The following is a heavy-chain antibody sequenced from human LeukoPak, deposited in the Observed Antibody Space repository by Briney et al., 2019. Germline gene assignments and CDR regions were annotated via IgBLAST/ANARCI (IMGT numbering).Heavy chain of an antibody. Sequence: SETLSLTCTVSGGSISSYYWSWIRQPAGKGREGIGRIYTSGSTNYNPSLKSRVTMSVDTSKNQFSLKLSSVTAADPAVYYCARAPGIRGVTLFDSWGQGTLVTVSS. CDR2: IYTSGST. V-gene: IGHV4-4*07. J-gene: IGHJ4*02. D-gene: IGHD3-10*01. CDR1: GGSISSYY. CDR3: ARAPGIRGVTLFDS.